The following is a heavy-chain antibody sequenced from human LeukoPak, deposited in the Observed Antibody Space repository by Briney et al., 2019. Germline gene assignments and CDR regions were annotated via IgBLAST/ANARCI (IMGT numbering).Heavy chain of an antibody. D-gene: IGHD3-22*01. CDR1: GGSFSGYY. CDR2: INHSGST. Sequence: KPSETLSLTCAVYGGSFSGYYWSWIRQPPRKGLEWIGEINHSGSTNYNPSLKSRVTISVDTSKNQFSLKLSSVTAADTAMYYCAGEYYYDSSGPSDYWGQGTLVTVSS. CDR3: AGEYYYDSSGPSDY. V-gene: IGHV4-34*01. J-gene: IGHJ4*02.